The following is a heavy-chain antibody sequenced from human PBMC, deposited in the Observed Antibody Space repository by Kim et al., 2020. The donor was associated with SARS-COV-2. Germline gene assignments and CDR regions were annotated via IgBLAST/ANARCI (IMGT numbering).Heavy chain of an antibody. Sequence: GGSLRLSCAASGFTFSSYGMHWVRQAPGKGLEWVAVIWYDGSNKYYADSVKGRFTISRDNSKNTLYLQMNSLRAEDTAVYYCARGETLTLHYYDSSGSLDYWGQGTLVTVSS. V-gene: IGHV3-33*01. CDR3: ARGETLTLHYYDSSGSLDY. CDR1: GFTFSSYG. D-gene: IGHD3-22*01. J-gene: IGHJ4*02. CDR2: IWYDGSNK.